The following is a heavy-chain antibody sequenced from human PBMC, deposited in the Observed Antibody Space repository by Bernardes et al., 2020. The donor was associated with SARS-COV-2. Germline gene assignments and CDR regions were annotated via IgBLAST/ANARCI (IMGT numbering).Heavy chain of an antibody. CDR2: IYHSGST. V-gene: IGHV4-38-2*01. Sequence: SETLSLTCAVSGYSISSGYYWGWIRQPPGKGLEWIGSIYHSGSTYYNPSLKSRVTISVDTSKNQFSLKLSSVTAADTAVYYCARCHYDFWSGYSNNWFDPWGQGTLVTVSS. J-gene: IGHJ5*02. CDR1: GYSISSGYY. D-gene: IGHD3-3*01. CDR3: ARCHYDFWSGYSNNWFDP.